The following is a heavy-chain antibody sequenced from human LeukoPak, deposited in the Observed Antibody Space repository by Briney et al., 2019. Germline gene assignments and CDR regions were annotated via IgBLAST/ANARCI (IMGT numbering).Heavy chain of an antibody. D-gene: IGHD3-3*02. CDR1: GGYIRSYD. J-gene: IGHJ5*02. CDR2: IYTSGST. CDR3: ARDRDSINWFDP. Sequence: PSETLSLTCTVSGGYIRSYDWSWIRQPAGKGLEWIGRIYTSGSTNYNPSLKSRVTMSVDTSKNQFSLKLSSVTAADTAVYYCARDRDSINWFDPWGQGTLVTVSS. V-gene: IGHV4-4*07.